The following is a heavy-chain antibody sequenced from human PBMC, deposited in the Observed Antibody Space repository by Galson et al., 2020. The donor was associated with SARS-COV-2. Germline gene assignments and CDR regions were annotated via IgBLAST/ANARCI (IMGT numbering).Heavy chain of an antibody. Sequence: SETLSLTCTVSGGSISSSSYYWGWIRQPPGKGLEWIGSIYYSGSTYYNPSLKSRVTISVDTSKNQFSLKLSSVTAADTAVYYCARARPVTWMRFGELFGEHDYWGQGTLVTVSS. D-gene: IGHD3-10*01. CDR3: ARARPVTWMRFGELFGEHDY. V-gene: IGHV4-39*07. CDR2: IYYSGST. J-gene: IGHJ4*02. CDR1: GGSISSSSYY.